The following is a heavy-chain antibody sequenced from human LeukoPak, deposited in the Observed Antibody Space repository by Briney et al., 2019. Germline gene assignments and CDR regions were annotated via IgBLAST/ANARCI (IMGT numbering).Heavy chain of an antibody. CDR3: ARAGDYYYDSSGYPDDY. CDR1: GFTFSSYG. Sequence: GGSLRLSCAASGFTFSSYGMHWVRQAPGKGLEWVTFIRFDGSYKSYADSVKGRFTISRDNAKNSLYLQMNSLRAEDTAVYYCARAGDYYYDSSGYPDDYWGQGTLVTVSS. D-gene: IGHD3-22*01. V-gene: IGHV3-30*02. CDR2: IRFDGSYK. J-gene: IGHJ4*02.